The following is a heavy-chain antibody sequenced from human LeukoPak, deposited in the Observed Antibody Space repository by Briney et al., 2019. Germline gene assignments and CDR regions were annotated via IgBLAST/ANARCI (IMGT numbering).Heavy chain of an antibody. CDR2: ISAYNGNT. Sequence: ASVKVSCKASGYTFTSYGISWVRQAPGQGLKWMGWISAYNGNTNYAQKLQGRVTMTTDTSTSTAYMELRSLRSDDTAVYYCASSRDYYYGSGSHPNDYWGQGTLVTVSS. J-gene: IGHJ4*02. CDR3: ASSRDYYYGSGSHPNDY. D-gene: IGHD3-10*01. V-gene: IGHV1-18*04. CDR1: GYTFTSYG.